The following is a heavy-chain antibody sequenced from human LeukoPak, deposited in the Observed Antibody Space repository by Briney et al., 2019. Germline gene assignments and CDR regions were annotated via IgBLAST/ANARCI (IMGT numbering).Heavy chain of an antibody. D-gene: IGHD5-12*01. CDR1: GYTFTSYY. CDR2: INPSGGST. CDR3: ARDLSPTGGYDLGFDY. V-gene: IGHV1-46*01. Sequence: ASVKVSCKASGYTFTSYYMHWVRQAPGQGLEWMGIINPSGGSTSYAQKFQGRVTMTRDTSTSTVYMELRSLRSDDTAVYYCARDLSPTGGYDLGFDYWGQGTLVTVSS. J-gene: IGHJ4*02.